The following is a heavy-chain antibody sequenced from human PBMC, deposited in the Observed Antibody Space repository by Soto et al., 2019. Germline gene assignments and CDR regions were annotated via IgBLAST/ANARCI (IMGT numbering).Heavy chain of an antibody. CDR3: AKDLSAFDI. D-gene: IGHD3-16*02. CDR2: ISGSGGST. CDR1: GFTFSSYA. Sequence: GESLKISCAASGFTFSSYAMSWVRQAPGKGLEWVSAISGSGGSTYYADSVKGRFTISRDNSKNTLYLQMNSLRAEDTAVYYCAKDLSAFDIWGQGTMVTVSS. V-gene: IGHV3-23*01. J-gene: IGHJ3*02.